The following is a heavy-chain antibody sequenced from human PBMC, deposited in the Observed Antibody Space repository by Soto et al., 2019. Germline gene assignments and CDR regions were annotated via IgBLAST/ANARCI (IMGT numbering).Heavy chain of an antibody. CDR2: IIPIFGTA. J-gene: IGHJ4*02. CDR3: ARGGITMVRGVIAHDY. D-gene: IGHD3-10*01. CDR1: GGTFSSYA. V-gene: IGHV1-69*01. Sequence: QVQLVQSGAEVKKPGSSVKVSCEASGGTFSSYAISWVRQAPGQGLEWMGGIIPIFGTANYAQKFQGRVTITADESTSTAYMELSSLRSEDTAVYYCARGGITMVRGVIAHDYWGQGTLVTVSS.